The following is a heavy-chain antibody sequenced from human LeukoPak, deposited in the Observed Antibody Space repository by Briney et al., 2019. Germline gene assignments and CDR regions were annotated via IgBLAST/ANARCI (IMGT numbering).Heavy chain of an antibody. Sequence: ASVKVSCKASGYPFSNYDINWVRQAPGQGLEWMGWMNPKSGNTGYGQKFQGRVTMTRVTSITTAYMELRSLRSDDTAVYYCAKVSESNYDILTGYYTPYYFDYWGQGTLVTVSS. J-gene: IGHJ4*02. CDR3: AKVSESNYDILTGYYTPYYFDY. CDR1: GYPFSNYD. D-gene: IGHD3-9*01. CDR2: MNPKSGNT. V-gene: IGHV1-8*01.